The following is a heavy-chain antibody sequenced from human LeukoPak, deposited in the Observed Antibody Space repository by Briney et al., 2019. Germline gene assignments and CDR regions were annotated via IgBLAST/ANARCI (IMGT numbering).Heavy chain of an antibody. Sequence: GGSLRLSCAASGFSLSSFTMNWVRQAPGKGLEWVSSISSSSSYIYYADSVKGRFTISRDNAKKSLYLQMNSLRAEDTAVYYCASGNWFDPWGQGTLVTVSS. CDR3: ASGNWFDP. J-gene: IGHJ5*02. CDR2: ISSSSSYI. CDR1: GFSLSSFT. V-gene: IGHV3-21*01.